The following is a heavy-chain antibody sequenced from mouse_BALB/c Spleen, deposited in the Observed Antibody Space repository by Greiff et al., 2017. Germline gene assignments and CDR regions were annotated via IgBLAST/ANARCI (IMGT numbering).Heavy chain of an antibody. V-gene: IGHV14-3*02. CDR2: PANGNT. Sequence: PANGNTKYDPKFQGKATITADTSSNTPYLQLSSLTSEDTAVYYCARDYGSSYWYFDVWGAGTTVTVSS. J-gene: IGHJ1*01. CDR3: ARDYGSSYWYFDV. D-gene: IGHD1-1*01.